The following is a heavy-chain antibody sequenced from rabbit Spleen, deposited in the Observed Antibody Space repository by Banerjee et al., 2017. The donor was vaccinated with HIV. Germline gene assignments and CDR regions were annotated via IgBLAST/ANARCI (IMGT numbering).Heavy chain of an antibody. V-gene: IGHV1S40*01. J-gene: IGHJ6*01. CDR1: GFDLSSSDY. CDR2: IAGSSSGFI. CDR3: ARDTGSSFSSYGMDL. D-gene: IGHD8-1*01. Sequence: QSLEESGGGLVQPEGSLALTCKASGFDLSSSDYMCWVRQAPGKGLEWIACIAGSSSGFIYSATWAKGRFTCSKTSSTTVTLQMTSLTVADTANYFCARDTGSSFSSYGMDLWGPGTLVTVS.